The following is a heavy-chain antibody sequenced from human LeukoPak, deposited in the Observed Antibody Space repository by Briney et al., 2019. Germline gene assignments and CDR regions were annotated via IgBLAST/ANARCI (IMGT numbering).Heavy chain of an antibody. CDR3: ARNQYCSSTSCSLHFDY. CDR1: GFTFSSYG. D-gene: IGHD2-2*01. Sequence: GGSLRLSCAASGFTFSSYGMHWVRQAPGKGLEWVAVISYDGSNKYYADSMKGRFTISRDNSKNTLYLQMNSLRAEDTAVYYCARNQYCSSTSCSLHFDYWGQGTLVTVSS. J-gene: IGHJ4*02. CDR2: ISYDGSNK. V-gene: IGHV3-30*03.